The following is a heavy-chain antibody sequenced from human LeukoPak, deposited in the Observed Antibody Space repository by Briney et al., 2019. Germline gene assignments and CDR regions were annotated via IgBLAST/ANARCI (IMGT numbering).Heavy chain of an antibody. CDR1: GGSISSYY. J-gene: IGHJ4*02. Sequence: SETLSLTCTVSGGSISSYYWNWIRQPPGKGLEWIGYIYYSGSTNYNPSLKSRVTISVDTSKNQFSLKLSSVTAADTAVYYCARASGGNFRVKGQYYFDYWGQGTLVTVSS. CDR2: IYYSGST. CDR3: ARASGGNFRVKGQYYFDY. V-gene: IGHV4-59*01. D-gene: IGHD4-23*01.